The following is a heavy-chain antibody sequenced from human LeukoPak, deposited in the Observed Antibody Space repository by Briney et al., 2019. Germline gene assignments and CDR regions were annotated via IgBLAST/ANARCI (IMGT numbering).Heavy chain of an antibody. CDR3: ARDPNYDFWSERELNWFDP. CDR1: GFTFSSYA. J-gene: IGHJ5*02. D-gene: IGHD3-3*01. V-gene: IGHV3-21*01. Sequence: PGGSLRLSCAASGFTFSSYAMSWVRQAPGKGLEWVSSISSSSSYVYYADSVKGRFTISRDNAKNSLYLQMNSLRAEDTAVYYCARDPNYDFWSERELNWFDPWGQGTLVTVSS. CDR2: ISSSSSYV.